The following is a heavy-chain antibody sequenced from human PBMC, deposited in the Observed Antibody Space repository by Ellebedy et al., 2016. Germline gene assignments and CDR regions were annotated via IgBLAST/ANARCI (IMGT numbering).Heavy chain of an antibody. CDR1: GFIFSSSA. CDR3: AKDYGALGPEY. Sequence: GESLKISXAASGFIFSSSAMSWVRQAPGKGLEWLSSINGGGTSTYYGESAKGRFTIFRDNSRNTLYLQLSSLRAGDTAVYYCAKDYGALGPEYWGQGILVTVSS. D-gene: IGHD4-17*01. CDR2: INGGGTST. J-gene: IGHJ4*02. V-gene: IGHV3-23*01.